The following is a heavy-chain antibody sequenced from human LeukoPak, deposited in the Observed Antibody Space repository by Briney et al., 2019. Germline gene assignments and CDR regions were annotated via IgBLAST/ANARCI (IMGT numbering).Heavy chain of an antibody. Sequence: PSETLSLTCTAFSGSISSTSYYWGWIRQAPGKGLEWIGGIIYSGNTCYNPSLKSRVTISVDTTKNQFSLKLTSVTAADTAVYYCARNTMVRGASPSHRLRFDPWGQGTLVTVSS. CDR2: IIYSGNT. CDR1: SGSISSTSYY. CDR3: ARNTMVRGASPSHRLRFDP. J-gene: IGHJ5*02. D-gene: IGHD3-10*01. V-gene: IGHV4-39*01.